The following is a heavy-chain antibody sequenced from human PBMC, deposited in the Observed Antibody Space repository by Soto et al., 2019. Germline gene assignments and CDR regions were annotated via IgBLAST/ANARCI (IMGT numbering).Heavy chain of an antibody. Sequence: EVQLLESGGGLVQPGESLRLSCAASGFTFSSYAMIWVRQAPGKGLGWVSVISGSDDSTYYADSVKGRFTIPRDNSKNTLYLQMNSLRAEDTAVYYCAKRSSSSTFDYWGQGTLVTVSS. CDR2: ISGSDDST. D-gene: IGHD6-6*01. CDR3: AKRSSSSTFDY. J-gene: IGHJ4*02. V-gene: IGHV3-23*01. CDR1: GFTFSSYA.